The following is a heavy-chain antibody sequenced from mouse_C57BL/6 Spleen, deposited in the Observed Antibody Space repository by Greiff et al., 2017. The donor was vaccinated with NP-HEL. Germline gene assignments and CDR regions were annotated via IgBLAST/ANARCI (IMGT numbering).Heavy chain of an antibody. CDR1: GFTFSSYG. D-gene: IGHD2-1*01. Sequence: EVKLVESGGDLVKPGGSLKLSCAASGFTFSSYGMSWVRQTPDKRLEWVATISSGGSYTYYPDSVKGRFTISRDNAKNTLYLQISSLKSEDTAMYYCARGIYYGNYDWYFDVWGTGTTVTVSS. CDR3: ARGIYYGNYDWYFDV. V-gene: IGHV5-6*02. CDR2: ISSGGSYT. J-gene: IGHJ1*03.